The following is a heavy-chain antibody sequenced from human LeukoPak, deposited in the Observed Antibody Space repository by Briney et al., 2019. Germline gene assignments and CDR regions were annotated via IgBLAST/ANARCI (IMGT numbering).Heavy chain of an antibody. CDR2: INHSGST. D-gene: IGHD4-17*01. Sequence: PSETLSLTCAVYGGFFSGYYWSWIRQPPGKGLEWIGEINHSGSTNYNPSLKSRVTISVDTSKNQFSLKLSSVTAADTAVYYCARSDYGCFDYWGQGTLVTVSS. CDR3: ARSDYGCFDY. V-gene: IGHV4-34*01. J-gene: IGHJ4*02. CDR1: GGFFSGYY.